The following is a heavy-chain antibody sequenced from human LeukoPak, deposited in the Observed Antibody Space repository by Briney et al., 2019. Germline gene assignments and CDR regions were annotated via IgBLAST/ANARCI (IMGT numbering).Heavy chain of an antibody. CDR1: GFTFSSYG. CDR2: ISGSGGST. Sequence: GGSLRLSCAASGFTFSSYGMHWVRQAPGKGLEWVSAISGSGGSTYYADSVKGRFTISRDNSKNTLYLQMNSLRAEDTAVYYCAKDYYDSSGYYFDYYYGMDVWGQGTTVTVSS. CDR3: AKDYYDSSGYYFDYYYGMDV. D-gene: IGHD3-22*01. V-gene: IGHV3-23*01. J-gene: IGHJ6*02.